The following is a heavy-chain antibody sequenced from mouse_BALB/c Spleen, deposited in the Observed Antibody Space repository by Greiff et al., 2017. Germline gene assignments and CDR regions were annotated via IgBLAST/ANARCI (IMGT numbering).Heavy chain of an antibody. Sequence: VKLVESGAELVRPGVSVKISCKGSGYTFTDYAMHWVKQSHAKSLEWIGVISTYYGDASYNQKFKGKATMTVDKSSSTAYMELARLTSEDSAIYYCARGNGNYLYYFDYWGQGTTLTVSS. V-gene: IGHV1S137*01. J-gene: IGHJ2*01. D-gene: IGHD2-1*01. CDR1: GYTFTDYA. CDR2: ISTYYGDA. CDR3: ARGNGNYLYYFDY.